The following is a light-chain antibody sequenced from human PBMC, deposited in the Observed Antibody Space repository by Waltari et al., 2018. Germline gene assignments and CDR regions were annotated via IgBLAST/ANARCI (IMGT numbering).Light chain of an antibody. Sequence: QSALTQPAPVSGSPGQSITISCTGTTSAVGGYTYVSWHQQHPGKAPKLIIFEVSYRPSGVSNRFSGSKSGNTASLTISGLQPDDEADYYCSSYTSTTDLVFGGGTKVTVL. J-gene: IGLJ3*02. V-gene: IGLV2-14*01. CDR1: TSAVGGYTY. CDR2: EVS. CDR3: SSYTSTTDLV.